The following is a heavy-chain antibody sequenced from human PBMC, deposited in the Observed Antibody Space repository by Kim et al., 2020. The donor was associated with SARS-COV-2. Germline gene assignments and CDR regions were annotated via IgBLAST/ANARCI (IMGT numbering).Heavy chain of an antibody. J-gene: IGHJ5*02. CDR3: ARGDRSAAAKTNWFDP. Sequence: PSLKSRVTISVDTAKNQFSLKLSPVTAADTAVYYCARGDRSAAAKTNWFDPWGQGTLVTVSS. D-gene: IGHD6-13*01. V-gene: IGHV4-34*01.